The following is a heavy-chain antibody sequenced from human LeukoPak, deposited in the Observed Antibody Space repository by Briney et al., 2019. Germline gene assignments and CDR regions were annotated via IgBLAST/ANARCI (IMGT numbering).Heavy chain of an antibody. Sequence: SETLSLTCTVSGGSISSYYWSWIRQPPGKGLEWIGYIYYSGSTNYNPSLKSRVTISVDTSKNQFSLKLSSVTAADTAVYYCAGGTYGSGSWGAFDIWGQGTMVTVSS. CDR1: GGSISSYY. J-gene: IGHJ3*02. D-gene: IGHD3-10*01. V-gene: IGHV4-59*01. CDR2: IYYSGST. CDR3: AGGTYGSGSWGAFDI.